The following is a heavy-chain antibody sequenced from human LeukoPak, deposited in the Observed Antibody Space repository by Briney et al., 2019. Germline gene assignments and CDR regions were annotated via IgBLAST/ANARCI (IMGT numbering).Heavy chain of an antibody. CDR2: IAGSGSPT. V-gene: IGHV3-11*03. Sequence: GGSLRLSCAASGFTFSDYCMSWFRQTPGKGLEWISYIAGSGSPTSYADSVKGRFTTSRDNAEKSLYLQMNSLSAEDTAVYYCAKTLVASPGNTGGPWGQGTLVTVSS. CDR3: AKTLVASPGNTGGP. CDR1: GFTFSDYC. D-gene: IGHD2-15*01. J-gene: IGHJ5*02.